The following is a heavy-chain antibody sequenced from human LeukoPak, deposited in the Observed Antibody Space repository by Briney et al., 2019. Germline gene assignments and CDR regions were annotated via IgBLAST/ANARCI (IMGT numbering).Heavy chain of an antibody. V-gene: IGHV3-9*01. CDR1: GFTFDDYA. Sequence: PGGSLRLSCAASGFTFDDYAMHWVRHAPGKGLEWVSGISWNSGSIVYADSVKGRFTISRDNAKNSLYLQMNSLRAEDTALYYCAEDTSPDTAMVSPFDYWGQGTLVTVSS. CDR3: AEDTSPDTAMVSPFDY. CDR2: ISWNSGSI. D-gene: IGHD5-18*01. J-gene: IGHJ4*02.